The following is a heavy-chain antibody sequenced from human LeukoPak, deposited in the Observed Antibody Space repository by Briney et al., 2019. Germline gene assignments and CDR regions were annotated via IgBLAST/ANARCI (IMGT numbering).Heavy chain of an antibody. D-gene: IGHD6-19*01. V-gene: IGHV4-59*01. CDR1: GGSISSYY. Sequence: SETLSLTCTDSGGSISSYYWSWIRQPPGKGLEWIGYIYYSGSTNYNPSLKSRVTISVDTSKNQFSLKLSSVTAADTAVYYCARESSGWYDQYFQHWGQGNLVTVSS. CDR2: IYYSGST. J-gene: IGHJ1*01. CDR3: ARESSGWYDQYFQH.